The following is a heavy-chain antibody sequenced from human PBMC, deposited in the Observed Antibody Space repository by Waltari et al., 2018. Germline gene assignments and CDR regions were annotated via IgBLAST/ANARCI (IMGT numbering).Heavy chain of an antibody. CDR3: TRSLTMVRGVVMTLVDY. CDR1: GGSISSSSYY. CDR2: MYYSGST. V-gene: IGHV4-39*01. J-gene: IGHJ4*02. Sequence: QLQLQESGPGLVKPSETLSLTCTVAGGSISSSSYYWGWIRQPPGKGLEWIGSMYYSGSTYYNPPLKSRVTISVDTSKNQFSLKLSSVTAADTAVYYCTRSLTMVRGVVMTLVDYWGQGTLVTVSS. D-gene: IGHD3-10*01.